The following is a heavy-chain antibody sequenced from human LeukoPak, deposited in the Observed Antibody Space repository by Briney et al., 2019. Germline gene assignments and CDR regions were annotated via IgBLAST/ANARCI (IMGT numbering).Heavy chain of an antibody. Sequence: GGSLEISWKGSGYSFTSYWIGWGRQVPGKGLEWMGIIYPGDSGTRYSPSFQGQVTISADKSISTAYLQWSSLKASDTAMYYCATPYPREYCSSTTCYFNYWGQGTLVTVSS. D-gene: IGHD2-2*01. CDR3: ATPYPREYCSSTTCYFNY. J-gene: IGHJ4*02. V-gene: IGHV5-51*01. CDR1: GYSFTSYW. CDR2: IYPGDSGT.